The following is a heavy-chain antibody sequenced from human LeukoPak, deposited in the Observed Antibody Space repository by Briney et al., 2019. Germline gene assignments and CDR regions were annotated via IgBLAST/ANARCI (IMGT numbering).Heavy chain of an antibody. Sequence: PGGSLRLSCAASGFTFSDYYMSWIRQAPGKGLEWVSYISGSGSTIYYADSVKGRFTISRDNAKNSLYLQMNSLRAEDTAVYYCARVGRDHYDFWSGYYTGFDYWGQGTLVTVSS. J-gene: IGHJ4*02. CDR2: ISGSGSTI. CDR3: ARVGRDHYDFWSGYYTGFDY. D-gene: IGHD3-3*01. V-gene: IGHV3-11*01. CDR1: GFTFSDYY.